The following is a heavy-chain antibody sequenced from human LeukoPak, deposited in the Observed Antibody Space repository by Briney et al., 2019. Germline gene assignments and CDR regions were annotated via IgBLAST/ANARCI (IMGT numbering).Heavy chain of an antibody. CDR2: ISYDGSNK. CDR1: GFTFSSYA. CDR3: ARDGGTFHHYAFDI. Sequence: PGGSLRLSCAASGFTFSSYAMHWVRQAPGKGLEWVAVISYDGSNKYYADSVKGRFTISRDNSKNTLYLQMNSLRAEDTAVYYCARDGGTFHHYAFDIWGQGTMVTVSS. J-gene: IGHJ3*02. D-gene: IGHD2-15*01. V-gene: IGHV3-30*04.